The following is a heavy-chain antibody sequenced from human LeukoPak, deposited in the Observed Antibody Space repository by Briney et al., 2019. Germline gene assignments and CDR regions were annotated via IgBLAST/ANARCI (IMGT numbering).Heavy chain of an antibody. D-gene: IGHD3-22*01. CDR3: ARVNGKYYYDSSGYYGDY. Sequence: SETLSLTCAAYGGSFSGYYWSWIRQPPGKGLEWIGEINHSGSTNYNPSLKSRVTTSVDTSKNQFSLKLSSVTAADTAVYYCARVNGKYYYDSSGYYGDYWGQGTLVTVSS. V-gene: IGHV4-34*01. CDR1: GGSFSGYY. CDR2: INHSGST. J-gene: IGHJ4*02.